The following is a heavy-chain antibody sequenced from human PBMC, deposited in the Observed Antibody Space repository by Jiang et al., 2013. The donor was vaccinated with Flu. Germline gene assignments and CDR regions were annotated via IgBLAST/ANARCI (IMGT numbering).Heavy chain of an antibody. CDR1: GFTFISYG. CDR3: AREATWGQWYFDL. V-gene: IGHV3-33*05. CDR2: ISGGGDVM. J-gene: IGHJ2*01. D-gene: IGHD7-27*01. Sequence: GGGVVQPGRSLRLSCVASGFTFISYGIHWVRQTPGKGLEWVAVISGGGDVMFYADSVKGRFTMSRDNSKNSVDLQMNSLGVEDTAVYYCAREATWGQWYFDLWGRGALVTVSS.